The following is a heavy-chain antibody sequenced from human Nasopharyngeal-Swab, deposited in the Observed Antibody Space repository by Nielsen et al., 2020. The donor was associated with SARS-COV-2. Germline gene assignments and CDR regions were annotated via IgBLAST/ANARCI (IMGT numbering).Heavy chain of an antibody. CDR3: ARVLLRALGKFGEGYAFDI. Sequence: GGPLRPSCAASGFTFSSHRMNWAAQAPGKGRDRVSSICTPRTSLYYADPVKGRFTISWDNAKNSLYLQMNSLRVEDTAVYYCARVLLRALGKFGEGYAFDIWGQGTMVTVSS. CDR2: ICTPRTSL. D-gene: IGHD3-10*01. V-gene: IGHV3-21*01. J-gene: IGHJ3*02. CDR1: GFTFSSHR.